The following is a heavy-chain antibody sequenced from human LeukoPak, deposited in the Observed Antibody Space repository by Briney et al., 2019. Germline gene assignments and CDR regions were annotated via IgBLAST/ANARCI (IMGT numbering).Heavy chain of an antibody. D-gene: IGHD6-19*01. J-gene: IGHJ5*02. CDR1: GFTFSSDS. CDR2: ISSSSSYI. V-gene: IGHV3-21*01. Sequence: GGSLRLSCAASGFTFSSDSMNWVRQAPGKGLEWVSSISSSSSYIYYADSVKGRFTISRDNAKNSLYLQMNSLRAEDTAVYYCASSGWYDVRWFDPWGQGTLVTVSS. CDR3: ASSGWYDVRWFDP.